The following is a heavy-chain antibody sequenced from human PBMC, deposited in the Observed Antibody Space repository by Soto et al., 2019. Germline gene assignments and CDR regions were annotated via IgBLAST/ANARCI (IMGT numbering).Heavy chain of an antibody. CDR2: INHRGSA. Sequence: SETLSLACAVYGWSFSGYYWSWIRQPPGKGLEWIGEINHRGSANYNPSLKRRVTISVDTSKNQFSLKLSSVTAADTAVYYCATSYYGSGNPSYYYYYMDVWGKGTTVTVSS. J-gene: IGHJ6*03. CDR1: GWSFSGYY. D-gene: IGHD3-10*01. V-gene: IGHV4-34*01. CDR3: ATSYYGSGNPSYYYYYMDV.